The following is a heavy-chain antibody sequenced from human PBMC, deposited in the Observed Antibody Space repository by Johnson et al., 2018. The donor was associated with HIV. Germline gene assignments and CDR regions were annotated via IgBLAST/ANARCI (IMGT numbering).Heavy chain of an antibody. V-gene: IGHV3-23*04. CDR3: AKDPASIAARLYAFDI. CDR2: ISGSGYST. J-gene: IGHJ3*02. Sequence: VQLVESGGGLVQPGGSLRLSCAASGFTVSTNYMNWVRQAPGKGLEWDSTISGSGYSTYYADSVKGRCTISRDNSKNTLYLQMSSLRAEDTAVYYCAKDPASIAARLYAFDIWGQGTMVTVSS. CDR1: GFTVSTNY. D-gene: IGHD6-6*01.